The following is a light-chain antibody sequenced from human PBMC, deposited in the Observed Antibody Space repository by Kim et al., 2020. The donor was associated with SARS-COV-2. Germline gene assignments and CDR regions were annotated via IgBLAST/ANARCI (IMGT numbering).Light chain of an antibody. Sequence: SELTQDPAVSVALGQTVRITCQGDSLRSYYATWYQQKPGEAPIVVIYGKNNRPSGIPDRFSGSSSGNTASLTITATQAGDEADYYCNSRDTNNNVIFGGGTKLTVL. V-gene: IGLV3-19*01. J-gene: IGLJ2*01. CDR1: SLRSYY. CDR2: GKN. CDR3: NSRDTNNNVI.